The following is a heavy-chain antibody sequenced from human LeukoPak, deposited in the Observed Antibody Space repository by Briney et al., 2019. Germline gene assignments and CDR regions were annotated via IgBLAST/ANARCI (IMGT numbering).Heavy chain of an antibody. D-gene: IGHD3-10*01. J-gene: IGHJ3*02. CDR2: ISPYNDNT. CDR1: GYTFTSYA. V-gene: IGHV1-18*01. CDR3: AGDYLVRGVILKGYAFDI. Sequence: GASVKVSCKASGYTFTSYAISWVRQAPGQGLEWMGWISPYNDNTNYAQKLQGRVTMTTDTSTSTAYMELRSLRSDDTAVYYCAGDYLVRGVILKGYAFDIWGQGTMVTVSS.